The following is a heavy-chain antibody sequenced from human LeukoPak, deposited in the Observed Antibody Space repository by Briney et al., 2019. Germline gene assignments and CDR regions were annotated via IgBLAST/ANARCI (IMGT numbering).Heavy chain of an antibody. CDR2: ISSSGSTI. J-gene: IGHJ4*02. V-gene: IGHV3-11*01. CDR3: ARDGEVDYDILTGYYGYFDY. CDR1: GFTFSDYY. D-gene: IGHD3-9*01. Sequence: GGSLRLPCAASGFTFSDYYMTWIRQAPGKGLEWVSYISSSGSTIYYADSVQGRFTISRDNAKNSLYLQMNSLRAEDTAVYYCARDGEVDYDILTGYYGYFDYWGQGTLVTVSS.